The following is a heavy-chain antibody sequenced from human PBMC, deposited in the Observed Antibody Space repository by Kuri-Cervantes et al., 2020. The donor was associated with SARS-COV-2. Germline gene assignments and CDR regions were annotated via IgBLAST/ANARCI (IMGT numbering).Heavy chain of an antibody. D-gene: IGHD3-22*01. CDR1: GFTFMNYA. V-gene: IGHV3-23*01. J-gene: IGHJ4*02. Sequence: LSLTCAASGFTFMNYAMTWVRQAPGKGLEWVSVLSGSGSATYYADSVKGRFTISRDNSKNTLYLQMNGLRVEDTAVYHCAKTLPPPARSFKWFPRGFFDTWGQGTLVTVSS. CDR3: AKTLPPPARSFKWFPRGFFDT. CDR2: LSGSGSAT.